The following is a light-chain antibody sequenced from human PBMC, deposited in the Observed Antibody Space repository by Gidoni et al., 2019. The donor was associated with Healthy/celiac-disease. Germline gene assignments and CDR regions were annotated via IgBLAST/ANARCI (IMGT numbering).Light chain of an antibody. V-gene: IGKV3-11*01. Sequence: EIVLTQSPATLSLSPGERATLSCRASQSVSSYLAWYQQKPGQAPRLLIYDASNRATGIPARFSGSGSGTDFTLTISSLETEDFAVYYCQQRSNGPRTFGQGTKVEIK. CDR3: QQRSNGPRT. J-gene: IGKJ1*01. CDR1: QSVSSY. CDR2: DAS.